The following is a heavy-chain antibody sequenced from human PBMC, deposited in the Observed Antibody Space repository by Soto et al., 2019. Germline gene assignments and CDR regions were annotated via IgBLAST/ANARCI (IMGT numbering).Heavy chain of an antibody. CDR1: GYTFTSYA. CDR2: INAGNGNT. J-gene: IGHJ4*02. CDR3: ASLSRRYSGYEGYFDY. V-gene: IGHV1-3*01. D-gene: IGHD5-12*01. Sequence: QVQLVQSGAEVKKPGASVKVSCKASGYTFTSYAMHWVRQAPGQRLEWRGWINAGNGNTKYSQKFQGRVTITRDTSASTAYMELSSLRSEDTAVYYCASLSRRYSGYEGYFDYWGQGTRVTVSS.